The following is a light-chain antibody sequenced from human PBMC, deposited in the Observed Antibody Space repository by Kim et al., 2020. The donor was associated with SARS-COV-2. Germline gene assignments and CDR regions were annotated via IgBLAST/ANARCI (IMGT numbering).Light chain of an antibody. J-gene: IGKJ1*01. CDR3: QQYYATPRA. CDR2: WAS. Sequence: ANINGHSSQSELYSPTGKNYLTWEQQKPGQPPKLHIYWASTRESGVPDRCSGSGSGTDFTLSISSLQAEDVAVYYCQQYYATPRAFGQGTKVEIK. V-gene: IGKV4-1*01. CDR1: QSELYSPTGKNY.